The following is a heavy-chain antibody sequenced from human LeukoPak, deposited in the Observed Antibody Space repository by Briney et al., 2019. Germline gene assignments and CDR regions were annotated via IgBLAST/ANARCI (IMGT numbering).Heavy chain of an antibody. CDR2: ISGSGGST. CDR3: AKHLTIAVAGMGDGMDV. V-gene: IGHV3-23*01. Sequence: TGGSLRLSCAASGFTFSSYAMSWVRQAPGKGLEWVSAISGSGGSTYYADSVKGRFTISRDNSKNTLYLQMNSLRAEDTAVYYCAKHLTIAVAGMGDGMDVWGQGTTVTVSS. J-gene: IGHJ6*02. CDR1: GFTFSSYA. D-gene: IGHD6-19*01.